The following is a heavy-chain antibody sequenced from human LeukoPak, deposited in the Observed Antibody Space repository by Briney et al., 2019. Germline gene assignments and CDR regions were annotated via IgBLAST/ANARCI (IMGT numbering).Heavy chain of an antibody. D-gene: IGHD6-19*01. CDR1: GFALSTSGVV. V-gene: IGHV2-5*04. CDR3: VHSPYSSGWTYFDY. Sequence: SGPTLVNPPQTLTLTCTFSGFALSTSGVVVGWIRQPPGKALEWLALIYWNDDKRYSPSLKSRLTITKDTSKDQVVLTMTNMDPVDTGTYYCVHSPYSSGWTYFDYWGQGTLVTVSS. J-gene: IGHJ4*02. CDR2: IYWNDDK.